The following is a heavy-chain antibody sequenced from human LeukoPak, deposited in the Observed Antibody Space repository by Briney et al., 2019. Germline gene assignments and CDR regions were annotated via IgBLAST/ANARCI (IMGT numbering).Heavy chain of an antibody. Sequence: PSETLSLTCTVSGGSISSYYWSWIRQPPGKGLEWIGSIYYSGSTYYNPSLKSRVTISVDTSKNQFSLKLSSVTAADTAVYYCARGPSTILFNYWGQGTLVTVSS. V-gene: IGHV4-59*05. CDR1: GGSISSYY. CDR2: IYYSGST. J-gene: IGHJ4*02. CDR3: ARGPSTILFNY. D-gene: IGHD2-2*02.